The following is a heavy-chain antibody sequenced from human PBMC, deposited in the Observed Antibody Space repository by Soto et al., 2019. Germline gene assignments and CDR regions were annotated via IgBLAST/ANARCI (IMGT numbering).Heavy chain of an antibody. CDR2: IYFSGFT. J-gene: IGHJ4*02. Sequence: QVQLQESGPGLVKPSQTLSLTCTVSGGSISSGPYYWNWIRQRPGKGLDWIGYIYFSGFTYYNPSLKSRVVMAVDTTKNQFPLNLMSVTAADTAVYYCARHTKYRHTSDTFYAAYYFDLRGQGTLVSVSS. D-gene: IGHD2-2*02. CDR1: GGSISSGPYY. CDR3: ARHTKYRHTSDTFYAAYYFDL. V-gene: IGHV4-31*03.